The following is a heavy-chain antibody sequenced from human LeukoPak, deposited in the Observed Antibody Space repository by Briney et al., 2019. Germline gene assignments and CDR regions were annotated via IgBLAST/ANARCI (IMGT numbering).Heavy chain of an antibody. J-gene: IGHJ1*01. Sequence: GASVNVSCKASGYTFTGYYMHWVRQAPGQGLEWMGWINPNSGGTNYAQKFKGRVTMTRDTSISTAYMELSRLRSDDTAVYYCAREHDSSGYYDRFQHWGQGTLVTVSS. V-gene: IGHV1-2*02. CDR1: GYTFTGYY. CDR3: AREHDSSGYYDRFQH. D-gene: IGHD3-22*01. CDR2: INPNSGGT.